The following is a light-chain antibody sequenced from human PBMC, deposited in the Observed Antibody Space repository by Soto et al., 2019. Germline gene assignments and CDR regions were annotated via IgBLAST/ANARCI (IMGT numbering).Light chain of an antibody. Sequence: HSDMAQPGYVSGSAGQSITISCSGTSNEVGSCYPVSWYQHHPGRAPQLIIYEDIKRPSGVSDRFSASMSGNTASLTISGLQADDEADYFCCSYAGRTTPYVFGTGTKVTVL. CDR2: EDI. J-gene: IGLJ1*01. CDR3: CSYAGRTTPYV. CDR1: SNEVGSCYP. V-gene: IGLV2-23*01.